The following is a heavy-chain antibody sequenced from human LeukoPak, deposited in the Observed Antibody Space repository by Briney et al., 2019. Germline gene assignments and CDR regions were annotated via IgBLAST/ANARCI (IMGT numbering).Heavy chain of an antibody. CDR2: INPNGGST. V-gene: IGHV1-46*02. Sequence: GASVKVSCKASGYDLNTYAFSWVRQAPGQGLEWMGIINPNGGSTTYAQKFQGRVIMTRDTSTSTVYMELSSLRSEDTAVYYCARAPLYSGYDLTIDFWGQGSLVTVSS. D-gene: IGHD5-12*01. CDR1: GYDLNTYA. CDR3: ARAPLYSGYDLTIDF. J-gene: IGHJ4*02.